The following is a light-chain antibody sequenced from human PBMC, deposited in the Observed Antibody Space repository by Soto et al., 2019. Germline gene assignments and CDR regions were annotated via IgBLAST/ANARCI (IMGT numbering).Light chain of an antibody. CDR3: QQRRSWPRVT. J-gene: IGKJ4*01. CDR2: DAS. V-gene: IGKV3-11*01. CDR1: QSVSSY. Sequence: EIVLTQSPATLSLSPGERATLSCRASQSVSSYLAWYQQKPGQAPRLLIYDASNRATGIPARFSGSGSGTDFTLPISSLEPEDFAVYYCQQRRSWPRVTFGGGTKVEIK.